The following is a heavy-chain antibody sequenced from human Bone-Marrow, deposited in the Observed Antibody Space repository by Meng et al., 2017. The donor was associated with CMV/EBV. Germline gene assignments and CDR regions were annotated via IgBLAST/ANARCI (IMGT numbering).Heavy chain of an antibody. CDR2: IGTAGDT. V-gene: IGHV3-13*01. CDR1: GFTFSSYD. J-gene: IGHJ4*02. D-gene: IGHD1-1*01. CDR3: ARDGPPYNWNDVLGG. Sequence: GGSLRLSCAASGFTFSSYDMHWVRQATGKGLEWVSAIGTAGDTYYPGSVKGRFTISRENAKNSLYLQMNSLRAEDTAVYYCARDGPPYNWNDVLGGWGQGTLVTVSS.